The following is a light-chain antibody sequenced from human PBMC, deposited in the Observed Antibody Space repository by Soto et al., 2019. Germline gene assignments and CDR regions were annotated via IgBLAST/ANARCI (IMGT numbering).Light chain of an antibody. CDR1: SSNIGNNY. CDR2: DNN. Sequence: QSVLTQPPSVSAAPGQKVTISCSGSSSNIGNNYVSWYQQLPGTSPKLLIYDNNKQPSGIPDPFSGSKSGTSATLGITGLKTGDEADYYCGTWDSSLSAYVFGTGTKVTVL. CDR3: GTWDSSLSAYV. V-gene: IGLV1-51*01. J-gene: IGLJ1*01.